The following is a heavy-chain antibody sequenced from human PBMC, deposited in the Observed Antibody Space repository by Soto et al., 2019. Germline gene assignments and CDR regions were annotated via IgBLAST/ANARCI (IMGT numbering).Heavy chain of an antibody. V-gene: IGHV4-59*08. CDR2: IYYSGST. D-gene: IGHD2-21*02. J-gene: IGHJ4*02. CDR3: ARLGYCGGDCEV. Sequence: QVQLQESGPGLVKPSETLSLTCTVSGGSISSYYWSWIRQPPGKGLEWIGYIYYSGSTNYNPSLKSRVTISVDTSKNQFSLKLSSVTAADTAVYYCARLGYCGGDCEVWGQGTLVTVSS. CDR1: GGSISSYY.